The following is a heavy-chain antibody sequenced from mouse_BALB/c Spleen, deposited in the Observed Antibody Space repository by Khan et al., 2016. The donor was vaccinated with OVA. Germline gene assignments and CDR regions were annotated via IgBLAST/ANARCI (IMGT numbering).Heavy chain of an antibody. CDR1: GYTFTNYW. D-gene: IGHD3-1*01. J-gene: IGHJ2*01. CDR3: ARRGAGWATWDYFDY. CDR2: TYPGGGYT. V-gene: IGHV1-63*02. Sequence: QVRLQQSGAELVRPGTSVKMSCKAAGYTFTNYWIGWVKQRPGHGLEWIGDTYPGGGYTNYNEKFKGKATLTADTSSSTAYMQLSGHTAEDSAIDYCARRGAGWATWDYFDYWGQGTTLTVSS.